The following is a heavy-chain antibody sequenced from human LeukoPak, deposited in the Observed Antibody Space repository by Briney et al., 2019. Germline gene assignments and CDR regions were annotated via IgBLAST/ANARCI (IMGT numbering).Heavy chain of an antibody. V-gene: IGHV1-69*05. CDR1: GGTFSSYA. CDR3: ASYIVVGGWLDP. J-gene: IGHJ5*02. D-gene: IGHD2-15*01. CDR2: IIPIFGTA. Sequence: SVKVSCKASGGTFSSYAISWVRQAPGQGLEWMGGIIPIFGTANYAQKFQGRVTITTDESTSTVYMELSSLRSEDTAVYYCASYIVVGGWLDPWGQGTLVTVSS.